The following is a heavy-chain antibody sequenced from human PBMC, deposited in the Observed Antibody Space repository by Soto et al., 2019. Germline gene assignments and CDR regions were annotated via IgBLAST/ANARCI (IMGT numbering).Heavy chain of an antibody. CDR1: GFTFSSYG. CDR3: AKGTVGATSRYYYGMDV. V-gene: IGHV3-33*06. Sequence: GGSLRLSCAASGFTFSSYGMHWVRQAPGKGLEWVAVIWYDGNNKYYADSVKGRFTISRDNSKNTLYLQVNSLRAEDTAVYYCAKGTVGATSRYYYGMDVWGQGTTVTVSS. J-gene: IGHJ6*02. CDR2: IWYDGNNK. D-gene: IGHD1-26*01.